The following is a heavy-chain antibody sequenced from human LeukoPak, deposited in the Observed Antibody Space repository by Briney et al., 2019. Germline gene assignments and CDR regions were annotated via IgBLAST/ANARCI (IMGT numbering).Heavy chain of an antibody. CDR2: ISYDGSNK. J-gene: IGHJ6*03. CDR3: AKAGGSGTYDVDYYMDV. V-gene: IGHV3-30*18. D-gene: IGHD3-10*01. Sequence: GGSLRLSCAASGFTFSNYVMHWVRQAPGKGLEWVALISYDGSNKYYADSVGGRFTISRDNSKNTLYMQMNSLRAEDTAVYYCAKAGGSGTYDVDYYMDVWGKGTTVTVSS. CDR1: GFTFSNYV.